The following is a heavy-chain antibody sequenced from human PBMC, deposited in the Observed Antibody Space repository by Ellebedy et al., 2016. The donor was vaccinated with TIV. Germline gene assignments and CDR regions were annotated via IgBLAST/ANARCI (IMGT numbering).Heavy chain of an antibody. V-gene: IGHV3-30*03. CDR2: ISYDGSNK. D-gene: IGHD2-15*01. CDR3: ARDAWDIVVVVAATSGWWFDP. CDR1: GFTFSSYG. Sequence: GESLKISCAASGFTFSSYGMHWVRQAPGKGLEWVAVISYDGSNKYYADSVKGRFTISRDNSKNTLYLQMNSLRAEDTAVYYCARDAWDIVVVVAATSGWWFDPWGQGTLVTVSS. J-gene: IGHJ5*02.